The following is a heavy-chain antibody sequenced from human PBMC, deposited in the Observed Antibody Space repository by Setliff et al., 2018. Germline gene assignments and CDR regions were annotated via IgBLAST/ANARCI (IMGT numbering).Heavy chain of an antibody. D-gene: IGHD3-22*01. CDR3: ARGVSGTPVRFDY. J-gene: IGHJ4*02. V-gene: IGHV1-3*01. CDR1: GYTFTSYA. CDR2: SNAGNGNT. Sequence: ASVKVSCKASGYTFTSYAMHWVRQAPGQRLEWMGWSNAGNGNTKYSQKFQGRVTMTRDTYISTAYMELSSLRSDDTSVYYCARGVSGTPVRFDYWGQGTLVTVSS.